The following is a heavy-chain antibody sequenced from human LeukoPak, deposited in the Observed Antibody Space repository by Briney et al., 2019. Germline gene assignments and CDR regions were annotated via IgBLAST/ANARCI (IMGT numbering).Heavy chain of an antibody. J-gene: IGHJ3*02. CDR1: GFAFSKFT. Sequence: GGSLRLSCAASGFAFSKFTMNWVRQAPGKGLEWVGRIKSKTDGGTTDYAAPVKGRFTISRDDSKNTLYLQMNSLKTEDTAVYYCTTDSKDAFDIWGQGTMVTVSS. V-gene: IGHV3-15*01. CDR3: TTDSKDAFDI. D-gene: IGHD2-2*01. CDR2: IKSKTDGGTT.